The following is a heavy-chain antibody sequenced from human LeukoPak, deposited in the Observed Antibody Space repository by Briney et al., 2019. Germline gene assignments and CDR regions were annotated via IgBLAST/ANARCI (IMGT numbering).Heavy chain of an antibody. V-gene: IGHV3-21*01. J-gene: IGHJ4*02. D-gene: IGHD5-24*01. Sequence: PGGSLRLSCAASGFTFSSYSMNWVRQAPGKGLEWVSSISSSSSYIYYADSVKGRFTISRDNAKNSLYLQMNSLRAEDTAVYYCARDGRDGYNWCVYWGQGTLVTVSS. CDR2: ISSSSSYI. CDR1: GFTFSSYS. CDR3: ARDGRDGYNWCVY.